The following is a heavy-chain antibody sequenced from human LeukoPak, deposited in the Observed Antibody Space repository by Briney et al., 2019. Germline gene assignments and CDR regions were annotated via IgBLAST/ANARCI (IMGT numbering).Heavy chain of an antibody. Sequence: GGSLRLSCAASGFTFKIYNMNWVRQTPGKGLEWISYISTSFTIYYADSVKGRFTISRDNAKNSLYLQMNSLRAEDTAVYYCARTLRGTKTGLYWYFDLWGRGTLVTVSS. CDR3: ARTLRGTKTGLYWYFDL. D-gene: IGHD1/OR15-1a*01. CDR1: GFTFKIYN. J-gene: IGHJ2*01. CDR2: ISTSFTI. V-gene: IGHV3-48*04.